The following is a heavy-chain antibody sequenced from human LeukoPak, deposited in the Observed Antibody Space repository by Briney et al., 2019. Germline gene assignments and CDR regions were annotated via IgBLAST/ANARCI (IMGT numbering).Heavy chain of an antibody. V-gene: IGHV4-59*01. D-gene: IGHD3-3*01. J-gene: IGHJ4*02. Sequence: PSETLSLTCTVSGGSISSYYWSWIRQPPGKGLEWIGYIYYSGSTNYNPSLKSRVTISVDTSKNQFSLKLSSVTAADTAVYYCARSFRIPRTIFGVAPPDYWGQGTLVTVSS. CDR3: ARSFRIPRTIFGVAPPDY. CDR2: IYYSGST. CDR1: GGSISSYY.